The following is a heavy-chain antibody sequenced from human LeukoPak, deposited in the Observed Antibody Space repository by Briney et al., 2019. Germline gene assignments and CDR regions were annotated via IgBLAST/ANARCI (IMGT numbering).Heavy chain of an antibody. CDR1: GESFSGYY. D-gene: IGHD2-2*03. CDR2: INHSGST. Sequence: SETLSLTCAVYGESFSGYYWSWIRQPPGKGLEWIGEINHSGSTNYNPSLKSRVTISVDTSKNQFSLKLSSVTAADTAVYYCARGAGYCSSTSCYRVVFAFDIWGQGTMVTVSS. V-gene: IGHV4-34*01. J-gene: IGHJ3*02. CDR3: ARGAGYCSSTSCYRVVFAFDI.